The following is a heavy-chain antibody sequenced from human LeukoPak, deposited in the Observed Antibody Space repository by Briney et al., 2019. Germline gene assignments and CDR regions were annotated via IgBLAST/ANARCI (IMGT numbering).Heavy chain of an antibody. Sequence: GGSLRLSCATTGFIFNNYGMHWVRQAPGKGLEWVALMPYDGSDKYYADSVKGRFTISRDNSKNTLYLQMDSLRVEDTAIYYCARDLKMKYCDFWGQGTLVTVSS. D-gene: IGHD5-24*01. V-gene: IGHV3-33*05. CDR2: MPYDGSDK. CDR3: ARDLKMKYCDF. CDR1: GFIFNNYG. J-gene: IGHJ4*02.